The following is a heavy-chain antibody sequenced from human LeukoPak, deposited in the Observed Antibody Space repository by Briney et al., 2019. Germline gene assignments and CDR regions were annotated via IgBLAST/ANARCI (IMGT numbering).Heavy chain of an antibody. Sequence: GGSLRLSCAASGFSFKDYYYSWIRQAPGKGPEWVSFINVNGGAMYYADFVKGRFTISRENAQNSVYLEMNSLRDGDTAVYYCARGPRILAAGSYFFDYWGRGSLVTVSS. V-gene: IGHV3-11*01. J-gene: IGHJ4*02. CDR3: ARGPRILAAGSYFFDY. D-gene: IGHD6-13*01. CDR2: INVNGGAM. CDR1: GFSFKDYY.